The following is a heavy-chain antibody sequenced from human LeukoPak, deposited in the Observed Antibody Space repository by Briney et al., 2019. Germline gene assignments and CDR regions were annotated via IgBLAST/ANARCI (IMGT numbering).Heavy chain of an antibody. CDR3: ARGGSLYYDISNY. CDR1: GYTFTSYY. Sequence: ASVKVSCKASGYTFTSYYMHWVRQAPGQGLEWMGIINPSGGSTSYAQKVQGRVTMTRHTSTSKVYMELSSLRSEDTAVYYCARGGSLYYDISNYWGQGTVVTVSS. V-gene: IGHV1-46*01. J-gene: IGHJ4*02. D-gene: IGHD3-9*01. CDR2: INPSGGST.